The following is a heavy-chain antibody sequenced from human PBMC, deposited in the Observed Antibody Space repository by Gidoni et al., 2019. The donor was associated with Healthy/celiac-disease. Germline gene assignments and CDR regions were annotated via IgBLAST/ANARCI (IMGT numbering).Heavy chain of an antibody. Sequence: QVQLQESGPGLVKPSETLSLTCTVSGGSISSYYWSWIRQPPGKGLEWIGYIYYSGSTNYNPSLKSRVTISVDTSKNQFSLKLSSVTAADTAVYYCARAASYSSSWYWFYYWGQGTLVTVSS. V-gene: IGHV4-59*01. CDR2: IYYSGST. CDR1: GGSISSYY. CDR3: ARAASYSSSWYWFYY. D-gene: IGHD6-13*01. J-gene: IGHJ4*02.